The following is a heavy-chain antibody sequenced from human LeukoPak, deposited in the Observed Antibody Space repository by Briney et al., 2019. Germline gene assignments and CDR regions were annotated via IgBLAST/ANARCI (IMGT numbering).Heavy chain of an antibody. V-gene: IGHV3-53*01. D-gene: IGHD5-12*01. Sequence: PGGSLRLSCAASGFTVSSNYMSWVRQAPGKGLEWVSVIYSGGSTYYADSVKGRFTISRDNSKNTLYLQMNSLRAEDTAVYYCARARGYSGYGGIDYWGQGTLVTVSS. CDR3: ARARGYSGYGGIDY. CDR2: IYSGGST. J-gene: IGHJ4*02. CDR1: GFTVSSNY.